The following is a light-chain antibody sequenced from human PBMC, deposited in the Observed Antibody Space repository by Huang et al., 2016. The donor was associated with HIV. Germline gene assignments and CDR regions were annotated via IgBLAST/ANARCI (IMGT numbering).Light chain of an antibody. Sequence: DIVMTQSPDSLALSLGERAAINCTSSQNILSGSTTKNYLNWYQMKPGQPPKLLIYGASTRESGVPDRFSGSGSGTDFTLTISNLQAEDVAVYYCHQYYTTPLTFGQGTKV. CDR3: HQYYTTPLT. CDR1: QNILSGSTTKNY. V-gene: IGKV4-1*01. J-gene: IGKJ1*01. CDR2: GAS.